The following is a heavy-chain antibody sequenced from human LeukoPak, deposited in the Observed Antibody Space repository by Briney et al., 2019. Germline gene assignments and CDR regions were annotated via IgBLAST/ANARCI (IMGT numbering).Heavy chain of an antibody. CDR3: ARDSTGDYFDY. D-gene: IGHD1-14*01. CDR1: GGFISSGSYY. Sequence: PSETLSLTCTVSGGFISSGSYYWSWIRQPAGKGLEWIGRVYSSGSTNYNPSLKSRVTISIDTSKNQFSLNLSSVTAADTAVYYCARDSTGDYFDYWGQGTLVTVSS. J-gene: IGHJ4*02. CDR2: VYSSGST. V-gene: IGHV4-61*10.